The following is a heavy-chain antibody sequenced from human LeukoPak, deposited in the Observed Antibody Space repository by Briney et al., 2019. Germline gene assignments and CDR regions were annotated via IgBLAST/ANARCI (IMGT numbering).Heavy chain of an antibody. CDR2: ISSSSSYI. CDR1: GFTFSSYG. CDR3: ARDGITPPAYDSSGYPNWFDP. V-gene: IGHV3-21*01. Sequence: GGSLRLSCAASGFTFSSYGMHWVRQAPGKGLEWVSSISSSSSYIYYADSVKGRFTISRDNAKNSLYLQMNSLRAEDTAVYYCARDGITPPAYDSSGYPNWFDPWGQGTLVTVSS. J-gene: IGHJ5*02. D-gene: IGHD3-22*01.